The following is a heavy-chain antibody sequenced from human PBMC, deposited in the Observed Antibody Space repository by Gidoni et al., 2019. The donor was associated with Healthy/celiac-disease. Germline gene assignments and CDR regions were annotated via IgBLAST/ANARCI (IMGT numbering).Heavy chain of an antibody. D-gene: IGHD3-22*01. CDR2: IYYSGRT. J-gene: IGHJ4*02. Sequence: QVQLQESGPGLVKPSQTLSLTCTVSGGSISSGGYYWSWIRQHPGKGLEWIGYIYYSGRTYYNPSLKSRVTISVDTSKNQCSRKLSSVTAADTAVYYCARDYYDSSGQGYFDYWGQGTLVTVSS. CDR1: GGSISSGGYY. V-gene: IGHV4-31*03. CDR3: ARDYYDSSGQGYFDY.